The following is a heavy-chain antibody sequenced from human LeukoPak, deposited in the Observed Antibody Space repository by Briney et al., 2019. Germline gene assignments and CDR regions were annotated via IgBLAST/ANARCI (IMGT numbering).Heavy chain of an antibody. CDR1: GYTFTSYA. D-gene: IGHD3-9*01. CDR2: INAGNGNT. J-gene: IGHJ5*02. Sequence: ASVKVSCKASGYTFTSYAMHWVRQAPGQRLEWMGWINAGNGNTKYSQKFQGRVTITRDTSASTAYMELSSLRSEDTAVYYCAGDPAPVLRYFDWLDPTNWFDPWGQGTLVTVSS. CDR3: AGDPAPVLRYFDWLDPTNWFDP. V-gene: IGHV1-3*01.